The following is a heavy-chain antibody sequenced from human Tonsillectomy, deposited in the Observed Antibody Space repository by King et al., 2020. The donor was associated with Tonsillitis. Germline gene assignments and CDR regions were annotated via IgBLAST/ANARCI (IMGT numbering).Heavy chain of an antibody. CDR2: IRYDGSNK. J-gene: IGHJ5*02. CDR1: GFTFSNYG. Sequence: VQLVQSGGGVVQPGGSLRLSCAASGFTFSNYGMHWVRQAPGKGLEWVAFIRYDGSNKYYADSVKGRFTVSRDNSKSTLYLQMNSLRAEDTAVYYCVKGGYCSGGSCYSSGWFDPWGQGTLVTVSS. V-gene: IGHV3-30*02. D-gene: IGHD2-15*01. CDR3: VKGGYCSGGSCYSSGWFDP.